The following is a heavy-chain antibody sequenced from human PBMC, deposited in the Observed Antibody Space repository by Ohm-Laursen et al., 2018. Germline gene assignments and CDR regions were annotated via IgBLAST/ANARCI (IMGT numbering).Heavy chain of an antibody. CDR1: GYSISSGYY. J-gene: IGHJ4*02. D-gene: IGHD6-6*01. CDR2: IYHSGST. V-gene: IGHV4-38-2*02. CDR3: ARDLDVHSSSSPY. Sequence: GTLSLTCAVSGYSISSGYYWGWIRQPPGKGLEWIGSIYHSGSTYYNPSLKSRVTISVDTSKNQFSRKLSSVTAADTAVYYCARDLDVHSSSSPYWGQGTLVTVSS.